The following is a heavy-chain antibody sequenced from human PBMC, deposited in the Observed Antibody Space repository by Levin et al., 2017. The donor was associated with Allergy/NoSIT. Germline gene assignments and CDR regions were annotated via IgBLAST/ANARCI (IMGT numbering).Heavy chain of an antibody. CDR2: ISYDGSNK. CDR1: GFTFSSYA. V-gene: IGHV3-30*04. D-gene: IGHD5-12*01. J-gene: IGHJ3*02. CDR3: ARDPPLVAPLGVGAFDI. Sequence: GESLKISCAASGFTFSSYAMHWVRQAPGKGLEWVAVISYDGSNKYYADSVKGRFTISRDNSKNTLYLQMNSLRAEDTAVYYCARDPPLVAPLGVGAFDIWGQGTMVTVSS.